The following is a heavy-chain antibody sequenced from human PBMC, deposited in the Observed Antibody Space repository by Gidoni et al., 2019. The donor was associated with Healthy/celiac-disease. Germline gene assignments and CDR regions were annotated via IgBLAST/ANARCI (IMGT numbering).Heavy chain of an antibody. CDR1: GFTFSSYW. V-gene: IGHV3-7*02. D-gene: IGHD6-25*01. CDR3: VVAAAN. CDR2: IKQDGSDK. J-gene: IGHJ4*02. Sequence: EVQLGESGGGLVQHGGSLRVSCAASGFTFSSYWMCWVRQAPGKGLEWGANIKQDGSDKYYVDSVKGRFTISRDNATNSLYLQMTSLRAEDTAVYYCVVAAANWGQGTLVTVSS.